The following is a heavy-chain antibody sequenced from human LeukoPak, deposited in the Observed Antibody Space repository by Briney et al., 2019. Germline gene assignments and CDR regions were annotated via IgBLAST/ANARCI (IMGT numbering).Heavy chain of an antibody. J-gene: IGHJ4*02. V-gene: IGHV3-21*06. CDR1: GFTFSSSS. CDR3: ARAPGYPSSNCYPWYFDY. Sequence: PGGSLRLSCAASGFTFSSSSMNWVRQAPGKGLEWVSSITSSTTYIYYADSLKGRFTISRDNAKNSLYLQMNSLRAEDTAVYYCARAPGYPSSNCYPWYFDYWGQGTLVTVSS. CDR2: ITSSTTYI. D-gene: IGHD2-2*01.